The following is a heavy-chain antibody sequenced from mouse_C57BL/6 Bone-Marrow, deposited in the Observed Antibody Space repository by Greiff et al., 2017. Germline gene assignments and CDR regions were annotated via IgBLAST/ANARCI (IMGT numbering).Heavy chain of an antibody. V-gene: IGHV1-22*01. CDR1: GYTFTDYN. Sequence: VQLQQPGPELVKPGASVKLSCKASGYTFTDYNMHWVKQSPGKSLEWIGYINPNDGGTSYNQKFKGKATLTVNKSSSTAYMQLRSLTSEDAAVYYCASPAWFAYWGQGTMVTVSA. CDR2: INPNDGGT. CDR3: ASPAWFAY. J-gene: IGHJ3*01.